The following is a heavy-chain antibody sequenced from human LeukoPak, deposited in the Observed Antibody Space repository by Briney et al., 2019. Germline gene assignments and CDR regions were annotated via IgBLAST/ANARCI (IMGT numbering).Heavy chain of an antibody. J-gene: IGHJ3*02. CDR2: IFASGTT. CDR1: GGSISTYS. Sequence: SKTLSLTCTVSGGSISTYSWNWIRQPAGKGLEWIGRIFASGTTKYNPSLKSRVTMSVETSKNQFSLKLSSVTAANTAVYYCAREGSAFDIWGQGTMVTVSS. CDR3: AREGSAFDI. V-gene: IGHV4-4*07.